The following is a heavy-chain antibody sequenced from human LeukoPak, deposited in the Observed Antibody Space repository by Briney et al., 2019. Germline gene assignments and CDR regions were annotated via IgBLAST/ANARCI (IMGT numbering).Heavy chain of an antibody. CDR3: AKKNPRLVADY. CDR2: INSDGYSF. V-gene: IGHV3-74*01. J-gene: IGHJ4*02. D-gene: IGHD2-21*01. CDR1: GFTFSSYW. Sequence: GGSLRLSCAASGFTFSSYWMHWVRQAPGKGLEWLARINSDGYSFSYADSVKGRFTISRDNAKNTLYLQMNSLRAEDTAVYYCAKKNPRLVADYWGQGTLVTVSS.